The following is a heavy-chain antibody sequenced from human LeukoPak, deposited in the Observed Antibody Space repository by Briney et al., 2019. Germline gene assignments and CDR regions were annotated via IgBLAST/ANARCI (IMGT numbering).Heavy chain of an antibody. Sequence: ASVKVSCKTSGYSFTGYYIHWVRQAPGQGLEWMGWINPNSGGVSYAQKFQGRVTMTRDTAITTVYMELRGLRSDDTGVYYCARNAQIMIHGVSPKTWFDPWGQGTLVTVSS. V-gene: IGHV1-2*02. J-gene: IGHJ5*02. D-gene: IGHD3-3*01. CDR2: INPNSGGV. CDR3: ARNAQIMIHGVSPKTWFDP. CDR1: GYSFTGYY.